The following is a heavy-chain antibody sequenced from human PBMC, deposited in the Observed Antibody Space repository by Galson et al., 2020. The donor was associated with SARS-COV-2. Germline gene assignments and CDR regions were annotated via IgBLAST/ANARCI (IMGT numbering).Heavy chain of an antibody. Sequence: GESLKISCKGSGYSFTSYWIGWVRQMPGKGLEWMGIIYPGDSDTRYSPSFQGQVTISADKSISTAYLQWSSLKALDTAMYYCARLPEVQLSVYYYYYGMDVWGQGPTVTVPS. CDR2: IYPGDSDT. D-gene: IGHD5-18*01. V-gene: IGHV5-51*01. J-gene: IGHJ6*02. CDR3: ARLPEVQLSVYYYYYGMDV. CDR1: GYSFTSYW.